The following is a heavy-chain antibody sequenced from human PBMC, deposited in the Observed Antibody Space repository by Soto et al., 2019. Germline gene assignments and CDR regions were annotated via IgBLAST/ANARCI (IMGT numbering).Heavy chain of an antibody. J-gene: IGHJ4*02. CDR2: ISPNSGGT. CDR1: GYTFTGYY. D-gene: IGHD6-13*01. Sequence: ASVKVSCKASGYTFTGYYMHWVRQAPGQGLEWMGWISPNSGGTNYAQKFQGWVTMTRDTSISTAYMELSRLRSDDTAVYYCARDPGIAAAGSFDYGGQGTLVTVPS. V-gene: IGHV1-2*04. CDR3: ARDPGIAAAGSFDY.